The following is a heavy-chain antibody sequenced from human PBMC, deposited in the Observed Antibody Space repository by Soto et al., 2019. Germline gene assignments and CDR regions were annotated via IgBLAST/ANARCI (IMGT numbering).Heavy chain of an antibody. D-gene: IGHD3-10*01. CDR1: GFTFSTYG. Sequence: HPGGSLRLSCAASGFTFSTYGMHWVRQAPGKGLEWVAVIWYDGSNEYYADSVKGRFTISRDNSKNTLYLQMNTLRAEDTAIYYCARSNHASGLSFLDYWGQGTLVTVSS. CDR3: ARSNHASGLSFLDY. CDR2: IWYDGSNE. J-gene: IGHJ4*02. V-gene: IGHV3-33*01.